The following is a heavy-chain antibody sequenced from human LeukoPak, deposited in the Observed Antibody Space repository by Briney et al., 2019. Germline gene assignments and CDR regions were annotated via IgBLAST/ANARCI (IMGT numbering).Heavy chain of an antibody. CDR2: ISSSSSYI. V-gene: IGHV3-21*01. J-gene: IGHJ4*02. D-gene: IGHD3-22*01. CDR3: ARDALTYYYDSSGYYRNDY. CDR1: GFTFSSYS. Sequence: GGSLRLSCAASGFTFSSYSMNWVRQAPGKGLEWVSSISSSSSYIYYADSVKGRFTISRDNAKNSLYLQMNSLRAGDTAVYYCARDALTYYYDSSGYYRNDYWGQGTLVTVSS.